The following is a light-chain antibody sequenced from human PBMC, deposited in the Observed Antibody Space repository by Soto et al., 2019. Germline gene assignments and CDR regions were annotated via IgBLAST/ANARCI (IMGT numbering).Light chain of an antibody. CDR1: QSVSSY. V-gene: IGKV3-11*01. CDR3: HQRSNWPPYT. Sequence: EIVLTQSPATLSLSPGERATLSCRASQSVSSYLAWYQQKPGQAPRLLLYDASNRATGIPARFSGSGSGTDVSLTISSREPEEFVVDYWHQRSNWPPYTFGQGTKLEIK. J-gene: IGKJ2*01. CDR2: DAS.